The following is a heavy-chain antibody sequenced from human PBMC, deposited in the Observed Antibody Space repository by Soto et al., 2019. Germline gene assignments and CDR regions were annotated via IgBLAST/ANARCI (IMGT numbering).Heavy chain of an antibody. D-gene: IGHD6-13*01. CDR2: IDPSDSYT. V-gene: IGHV5-10-1*01. Sequence: GDSLNISFKGSGYSFTSYWISWVRQMPGKGLEWMGRIDPSDSYTNYSPSFQGHVTISADKSISTAYLQWSSLKASDTAMYYCARLGTAAGGYYGMDVWGQGTTVTVSS. J-gene: IGHJ6*02. CDR1: GYSFTSYW. CDR3: ARLGTAAGGYYGMDV.